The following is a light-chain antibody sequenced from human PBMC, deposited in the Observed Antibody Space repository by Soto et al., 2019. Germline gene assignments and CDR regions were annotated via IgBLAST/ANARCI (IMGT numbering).Light chain of an antibody. Sequence: QSVLTQPPSASGTPGQRVTMSCSGSGSNIGPNYVYWFQQFPGTAPKLLIYNNDQRPSGVPDRFSGSKSGTSASLDISGLLSEDEADYYCAAWDDSLSGRVFGGGTKVTVL. CDR3: AAWDDSLSGRV. CDR2: NND. CDR1: GSNIGPNY. J-gene: IGLJ3*02. V-gene: IGLV1-47*02.